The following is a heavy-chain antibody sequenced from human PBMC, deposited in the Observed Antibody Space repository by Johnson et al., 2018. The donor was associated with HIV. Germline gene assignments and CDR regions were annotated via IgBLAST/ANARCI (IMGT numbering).Heavy chain of an antibody. J-gene: IGHJ3*02. V-gene: IGHV3-66*01. CDR1: GFTVSSNY. CDR3: ARVNFPSTGPSLRRVGAFDI. D-gene: IGHD3-10*01. Sequence: EVQLVEYGGDLVEPGGSLSLSCAASGFTVSSNYMSWVRQAPGKGLEWVSVIYSGGSTYYADSVKGRFTISRDNSKNTLYLQMNRLRADDTAVYFCARVNFPSTGPSLRRVGAFDIWGQGTMVTVSS. CDR2: IYSGGST.